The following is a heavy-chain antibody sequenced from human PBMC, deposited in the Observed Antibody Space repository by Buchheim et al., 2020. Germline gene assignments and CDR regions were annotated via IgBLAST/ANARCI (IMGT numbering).Heavy chain of an antibody. CDR2: ISGSGGST. V-gene: IGHV3-23*01. CDR3: AKLSAPKTYSSSWYPFDY. D-gene: IGHD6-13*01. CDR1: GFTFSSYA. J-gene: IGHJ4*02. Sequence: EVQLLESGGGLVQPGGSLRLSCAASGFTFSSYAMSWDRQAPGKGLEWVSAISGSGGSTYYADSVKGRFTISRDNSKNTLYLQMNSLRAEDTAVYYCAKLSAPKTYSSSWYPFDYWGQGTL.